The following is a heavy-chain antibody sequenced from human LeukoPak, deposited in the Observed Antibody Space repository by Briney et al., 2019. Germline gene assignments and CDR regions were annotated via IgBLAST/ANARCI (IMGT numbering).Heavy chain of an antibody. CDR1: GGSFSGYY. CDR3: ASYRGAFFQH. Sequence: SETLSLTCAVYGGSFSGYYWSWIRQPPGKGLEWIGEINHSGSTNYNPSLKSRVTISVDTSKNQFSLKLSSVTAADTAVYYCASYRGAFFQHWGQGTLVTV. V-gene: IGHV4-34*01. CDR2: INHSGST. D-gene: IGHD4-23*01. J-gene: IGHJ1*01.